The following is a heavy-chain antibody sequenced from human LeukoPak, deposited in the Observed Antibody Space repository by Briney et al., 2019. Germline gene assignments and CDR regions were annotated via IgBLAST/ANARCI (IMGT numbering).Heavy chain of an antibody. Sequence: ASVKVSCKASGYTFTSYGISWVRQAPGQGLEWMGWISAYNGNTNYAQKLQGRVTMTTDTSTGTAYMELRSLRSDDTAVYYCARNTYYYDSSGYYSYWGQGTLVTVSS. CDR2: ISAYNGNT. CDR3: ARNTYYYDSSGYYSY. J-gene: IGHJ4*02. D-gene: IGHD3-22*01. V-gene: IGHV1-18*01. CDR1: GYTFTSYG.